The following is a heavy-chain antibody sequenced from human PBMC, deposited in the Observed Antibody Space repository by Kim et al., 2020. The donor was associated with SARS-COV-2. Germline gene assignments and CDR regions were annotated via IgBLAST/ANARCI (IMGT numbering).Heavy chain of an antibody. CDR3: ARSSDRGHYYGMDV. D-gene: IGHD2-15*01. V-gene: IGHV4-61*02. J-gene: IGHJ6*02. Sequence: SETLSLTCTVSGGSISSGSYYWSWIRQPAGKGLEWIGRIYTSGSTNYNPSLKSRVTISVDTSKNQFSLKLSSVTAADTAVYYCARSSDRGHYYGMDVWGQGTTVTVSS. CDR1: GGSISSGSYY. CDR2: IYTSGST.